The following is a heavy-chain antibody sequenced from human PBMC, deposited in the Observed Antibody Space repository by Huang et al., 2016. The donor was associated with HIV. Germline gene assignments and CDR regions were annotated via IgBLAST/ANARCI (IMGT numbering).Heavy chain of an antibody. Sequence: QVQLKQWGAGLLKPSETLSLTCDVYGGAFRGSSWTWLLQFTEKGLEWIGDINHNGKIIYNPSLSARVTISTDTSKNHFSLLLTSVTAADTSLYYCARGFNYYASDNLGVYYVDSWGLGTLVTVSP. CDR1: GGAFRGSS. V-gene: IGHV4-34*02. D-gene: IGHD3-10*01. CDR3: ARGFNYYASDNLGVYYVDS. CDR2: INHNGKI. J-gene: IGHJ4*02.